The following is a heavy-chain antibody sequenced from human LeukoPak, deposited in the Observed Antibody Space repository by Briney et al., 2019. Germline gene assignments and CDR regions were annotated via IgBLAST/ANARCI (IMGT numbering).Heavy chain of an antibody. CDR2: IFQTAYT. J-gene: IGHJ4*02. Sequence: PSETLSLTCTVSGGSISPYYWNWIRQPPGKGLDWIANIFQTAYTTYNPSLKSRATISGDTSKNQFALRLTSVTAADTAVYYCARTYGSGRTDFDYWGQGILVTVSS. CDR3: ARTYGSGRTDFDY. D-gene: IGHD3-10*01. CDR1: GGSISPYY. V-gene: IGHV4-4*09.